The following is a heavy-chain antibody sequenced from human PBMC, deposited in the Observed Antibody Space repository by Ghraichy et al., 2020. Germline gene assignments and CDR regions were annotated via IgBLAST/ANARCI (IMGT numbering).Heavy chain of an antibody. CDR1: GGSISSYY. J-gene: IGHJ6*02. Sequence: SETLSLTCTVSGGSISSYYWSWIRQPPGKGLEWIGYIYYSGSTNYNPSLKSRVTISVDTSKNQFSLKLSSVTAADTAVYYCARCGDYDWDYGMDVWGQGTTVTVSS. V-gene: IGHV4-59*01. CDR3: ARCGDYDWDYGMDV. D-gene: IGHD4-17*01. CDR2: IYYSGST.